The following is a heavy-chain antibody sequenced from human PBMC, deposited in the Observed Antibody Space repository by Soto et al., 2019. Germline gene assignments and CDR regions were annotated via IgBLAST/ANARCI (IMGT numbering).Heavy chain of an antibody. V-gene: IGHV4-31*03. CDR3: ARDNYYDFWSGYSWFDP. CDR1: GGSISRGGYY. J-gene: IGHJ5*02. CDR2: IYYSGST. Sequence: SETLSLTCTVSGGSISRGGYYWSWIRQHPGKGLEWIGYIYYSGSTYYNPSLKSRVTISVDTSKNQFSLKLSSVTAADTAVYYCARDNYYDFWSGYSWFDPWGQGTLVTSPQ. D-gene: IGHD3-3*01.